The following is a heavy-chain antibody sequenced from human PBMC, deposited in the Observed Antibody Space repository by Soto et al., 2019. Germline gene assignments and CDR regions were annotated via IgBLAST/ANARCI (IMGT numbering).Heavy chain of an antibody. Sequence: PGGSLRLSCAASGFTFSSYAMSWVRQAPGKGLEWVSIISAGSDNTYYADSVKGRFTISRDNAKNSLYLQLNSLRAEDTAVYYRARDRYCSGGSCYRDRNYYFDYWGQGTLVTVSS. V-gene: IGHV3-23*01. CDR2: ISAGSDNT. CDR3: ARDRYCSGGSCYRDRNYYFDY. J-gene: IGHJ4*02. D-gene: IGHD2-15*01. CDR1: GFTFSSYA.